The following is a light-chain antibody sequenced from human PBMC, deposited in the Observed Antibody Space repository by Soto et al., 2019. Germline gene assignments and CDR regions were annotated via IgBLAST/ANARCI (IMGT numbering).Light chain of an antibody. V-gene: IGKV3-11*01. Sequence: EIVMTQSPATLSVSPGERATLSCRASQSVSSYLAWYQQKPGQAPRLLIYDASNRATGIPARFSGSGPGTDFTLTISSLEPEDFAVYYCQQRSNWPPTFGQGTRLEIK. CDR2: DAS. CDR3: QQRSNWPPT. CDR1: QSVSSY. J-gene: IGKJ5*01.